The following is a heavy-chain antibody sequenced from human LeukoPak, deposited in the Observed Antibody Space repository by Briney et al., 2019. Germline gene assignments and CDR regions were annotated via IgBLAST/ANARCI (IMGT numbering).Heavy chain of an antibody. J-gene: IGHJ4*02. D-gene: IGHD4-17*01. V-gene: IGHV3-53*01. CDR1: GFTVSSNY. Sequence: GGSLRLSCAASGFTVSSNYMSWVRQAPGKGLEWVSVIYSGGSTYYADSVKGRFTISRDNSKNTLYLQMNSLRAEDTAVYYCAKGLSVTSLGIDYWGQGTLVTVSS. CDR2: IYSGGST. CDR3: AKGLSVTSLGIDY.